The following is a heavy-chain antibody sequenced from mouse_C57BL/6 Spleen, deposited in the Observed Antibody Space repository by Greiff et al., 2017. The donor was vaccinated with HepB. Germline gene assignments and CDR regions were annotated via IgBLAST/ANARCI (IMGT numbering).Heavy chain of an antibody. V-gene: IGHV5-17*01. Sequence: DVQLVESGGGLVKPGGSLKLSCAASGFTFSDYGMHWVRQAPEKGLEWVAYISSGSSTIYYADTVKGRFTISRDNAKNTLFLQMTSLRSEDTAMYYCARALSYWYFDVWGTGTTVTVSS. J-gene: IGHJ1*03. CDR3: ARALSYWYFDV. CDR1: GFTFSDYG. CDR2: ISSGSSTI.